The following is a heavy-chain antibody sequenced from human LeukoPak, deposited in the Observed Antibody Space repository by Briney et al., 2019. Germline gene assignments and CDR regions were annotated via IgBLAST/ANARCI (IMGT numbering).Heavy chain of an antibody. V-gene: IGHV3-73*01. J-gene: IGHJ4*02. Sequence: GGSLILSCAASGFTFSGSAMHWVRQASGKGLEWVGLIRSKPNSYTTVYAASVQGRFTISRDDSKNTAYLQMNSLKAEDTAVYYCTRQDCSGGSCSYVDYWGQGTLVTVSS. CDR1: GFTFSGSA. CDR2: IRSKPNSYTT. CDR3: TRQDCSGGSCSYVDY. D-gene: IGHD2-15*01.